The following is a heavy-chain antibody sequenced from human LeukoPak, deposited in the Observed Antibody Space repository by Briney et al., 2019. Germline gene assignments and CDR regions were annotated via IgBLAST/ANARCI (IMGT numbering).Heavy chain of an antibody. V-gene: IGHV4-59*01. D-gene: IGHD5-12*01. CDR2: IYYSGST. Sequence: SETLSLTCTVSGGSISSYYWSWIRQPPGKGLEWIGYIYYSGSTNYNPSLKSRVTISVDTSKNQFSLKLSSVTAADTAVYYCARAAIVDIVATIFDYWGQGTLVTVSS. J-gene: IGHJ4*02. CDR3: ARAAIVDIVATIFDY. CDR1: GGSISSYY.